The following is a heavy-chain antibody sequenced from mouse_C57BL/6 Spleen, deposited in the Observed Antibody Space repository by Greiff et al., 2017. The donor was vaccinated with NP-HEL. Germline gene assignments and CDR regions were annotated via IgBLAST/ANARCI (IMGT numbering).Heavy chain of an antibody. D-gene: IGHD2-5*01. Sequence: EVQLQQSGPELVKPGASVKISCKASGYSFTDYNMNWVKQSNGKSLEWIGVINPNYGTTSYNQKFKGKATLTVDQSSSTAYMQLNSLTSEDSAVYYGARGDYYSNLHAMDYWGQGTSVTVSS. CDR3: ARGDYYSNLHAMDY. V-gene: IGHV1-39*01. J-gene: IGHJ4*01. CDR1: GYSFTDYN. CDR2: INPNYGTT.